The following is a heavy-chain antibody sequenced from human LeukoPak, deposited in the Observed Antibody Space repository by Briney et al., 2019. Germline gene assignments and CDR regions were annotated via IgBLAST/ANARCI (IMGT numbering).Heavy chain of an antibody. J-gene: IGHJ4*02. CDR2: ICYSGAT. CDR1: GGSVSSGDYY. D-gene: IGHD4-11*01. V-gene: IGHV4-31*03. CDR3: ARDSAYSNYVRGSLRGFDY. Sequence: SQTLSLTCTVSGGSVSSGDYYWTWSRQHPGRGLEWIGYICYSGATYYNPSLKSRVTISVDTSKNQFSLRLTSVSAADTAVYYCARDSAYSNYVRGSLRGFDYWGQGTLVTVSS.